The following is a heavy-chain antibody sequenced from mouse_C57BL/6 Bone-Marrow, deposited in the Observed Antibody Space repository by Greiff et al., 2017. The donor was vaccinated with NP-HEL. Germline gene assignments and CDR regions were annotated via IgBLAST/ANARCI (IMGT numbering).Heavy chain of an antibody. J-gene: IGHJ2*01. V-gene: IGHV5-4*01. CDR1: GFTFSSYA. Sequence: EVQGVESGGGLVKPGGSLKLSCAASGFTFSSYAMSWVRQTPEKRLEWVATISDGGSYTYYPDNVKGRFTISRDNAKNNLYLQMSHLKSEDTAMYYCARDGVHFDYWGQGTTLTVSS. CDR2: ISDGGSYT. CDR3: ARDGVHFDY.